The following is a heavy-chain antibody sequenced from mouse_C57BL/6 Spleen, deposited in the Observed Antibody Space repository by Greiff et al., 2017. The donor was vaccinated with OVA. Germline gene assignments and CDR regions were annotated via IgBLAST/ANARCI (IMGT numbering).Heavy chain of an antibody. V-gene: IGHV1-9*01. CDR1: GYTFTGYW. CDR3: ARDSSGPAWFAY. D-gene: IGHD3-2*02. J-gene: IGHJ3*01. Sequence: QVQLQQSGAELMKPGASVKLSCKATGYTFTGYWIEWVKQRPGHGLEWIGEILTGSGSTNYNEKFKGKATFTADTSSNTAYMQLSSLTTEDSAIYYCARDSSGPAWFAYWGQGTLVTVSA. CDR2: ILTGSGST.